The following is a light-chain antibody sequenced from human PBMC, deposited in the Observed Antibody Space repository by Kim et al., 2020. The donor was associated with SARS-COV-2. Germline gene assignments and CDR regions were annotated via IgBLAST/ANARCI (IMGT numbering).Light chain of an antibody. CDR3: YSTDSSGNHRV. V-gene: IGLV3-10*01. CDR1: ALPKKY. CDR2: EDS. Sequence: PGQTARITCSGGALPKKYAYWYQQKSGQAPVLVIYEDSKRPSGIPERFSGSSSGTMATLTISGAQVEDEADYYCYSTDSSGNHRVFGGGTQLTVL. J-gene: IGLJ3*02.